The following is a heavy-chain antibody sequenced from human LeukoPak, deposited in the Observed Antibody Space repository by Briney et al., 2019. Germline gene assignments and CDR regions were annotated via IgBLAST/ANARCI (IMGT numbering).Heavy chain of an antibody. Sequence: SETLSLTCTVSGGSISSYYWSWIRQPPGKGLEWIRYIYYSGSTNYNPSLKSRVTISVDTSKNQFSLKLSSVTAADTAVYYCARNLYYYDSMGFDPWGQGTLVTVSS. CDR1: GGSISSYY. CDR2: IYYSGST. D-gene: IGHD3-22*01. V-gene: IGHV4-59*01. CDR3: ARNLYYYDSMGFDP. J-gene: IGHJ5*02.